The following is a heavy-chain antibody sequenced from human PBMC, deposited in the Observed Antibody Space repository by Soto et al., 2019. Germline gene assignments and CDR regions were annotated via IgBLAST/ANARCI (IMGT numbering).Heavy chain of an antibody. CDR3: VRDQLIPPAHDFFYGSDV. J-gene: IGHJ6*02. CDR1: GFTFSSYW. CDR2: IDSDGSST. D-gene: IGHD2-2*02. V-gene: IGHV3-74*01. Sequence: EVQLVESGGGLVQPGGSLRLSCAASGFTFSSYWMHWVRQAPGKGLVWVSRIDSDGSSTTYADSVKGRFTISRDNAKNTLYLQMNSLRGDDTAVYYCVRDQLIPPAHDFFYGSDVWGQGATVTVSS.